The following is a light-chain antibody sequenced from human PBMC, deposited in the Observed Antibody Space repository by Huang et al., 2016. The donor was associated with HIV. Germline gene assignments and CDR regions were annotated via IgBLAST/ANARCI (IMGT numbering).Light chain of an antibody. Sequence: EIVLTQSPGTLSLSPGERATLSCGASKTVSNNFLAWYQHKPGQAPRLLIYAASSRSTGIPERFSGSGSRRDFNLTISRLEPEDVAVYYCHQYGTSVGTFGPGTKVDVK. CDR2: AAS. CDR3: HQYGTSVGT. J-gene: IGKJ1*01. V-gene: IGKV3-20*01. CDR1: KTVSNNF.